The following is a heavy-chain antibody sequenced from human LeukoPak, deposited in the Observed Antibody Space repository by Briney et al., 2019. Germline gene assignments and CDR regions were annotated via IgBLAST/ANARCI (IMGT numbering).Heavy chain of an antibody. J-gene: IGHJ4*02. CDR1: GFTFGAYT. D-gene: IGHD3-22*01. CDR2: IFSRSESI. CDR3: ARDFFHSSDSRPFDY. Sequence: PGGSLRLSCAASGFTFGAYTINWVRQAPGKELEWVSCIFSRSESILYADSVKGRFTISRDNAKNSLYLQMDSLRVEDTAVYYCARDFFHSSDSRPFDYWGQGTLVTVSS. V-gene: IGHV3-21*01.